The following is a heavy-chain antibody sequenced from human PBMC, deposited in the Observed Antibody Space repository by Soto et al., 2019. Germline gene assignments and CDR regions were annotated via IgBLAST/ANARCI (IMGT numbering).Heavy chain of an antibody. V-gene: IGHV4-34*01. J-gene: IGHJ4*02. CDR3: ARDAKSYYYDTTKYYFDN. Sequence: QVQLQQWGAGLLKPSETLSLTCAVYGGSFSGYYWNWVRQPPGKGLEWIGEINHSGNTNYNPSLKSRVTISVDTSKNQFSLNLSSVTAADTAVYYCARDAKSYYYDTTKYYFDNWGQGILVTVSS. D-gene: IGHD3-9*01. CDR1: GGSFSGYY. CDR2: INHSGNT.